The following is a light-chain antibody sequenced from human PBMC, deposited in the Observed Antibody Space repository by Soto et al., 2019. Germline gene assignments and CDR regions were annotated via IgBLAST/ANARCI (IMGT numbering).Light chain of an antibody. Sequence: DIEMTQSPSTLSASIGDRVTITCRASQSISRWLAWYQQKSGTAPKLLIYTESTLQSGVPPRFSGSASGTEFTLTISRLQPDDFATYYCQQRSRWPAAVITFGQGTRLEI. J-gene: IGKJ5*01. CDR1: QSISRW. V-gene: IGKV1-5*03. CDR2: TES. CDR3: QQRSRWPAAVIT.